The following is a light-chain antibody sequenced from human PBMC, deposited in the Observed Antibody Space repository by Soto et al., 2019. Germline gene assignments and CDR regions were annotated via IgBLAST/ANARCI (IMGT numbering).Light chain of an antibody. J-gene: IGKJ1*01. Sequence: DIQMTQSPSSLSASVGDRVTITCRASQSISSYLNWYQQKPGKAPKLLIYDASSLQSGVPSRFSGSGSGTEVTLTISSLEPDDFGTYYCQEYNSYTGTFGPGTKVE. CDR2: DAS. V-gene: IGKV1-5*01. CDR3: QEYNSYTGT. CDR1: QSISSY.